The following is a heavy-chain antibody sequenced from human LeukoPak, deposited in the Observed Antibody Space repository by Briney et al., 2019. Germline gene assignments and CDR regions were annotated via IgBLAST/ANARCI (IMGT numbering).Heavy chain of an antibody. Sequence: GGSLRLSCAASGFTFSSYAMSWVRQAPGKGLQWVSAISGSGGTTYYADSVKGRFTISRDNSKNTLYLQMNSLRAEDTAVYYCARHSIVGATDFDYWGQGTLVTVSS. V-gene: IGHV3-23*01. CDR2: ISGSGGTT. CDR3: ARHSIVGATDFDY. J-gene: IGHJ4*02. D-gene: IGHD1-26*01. CDR1: GFTFSSYA.